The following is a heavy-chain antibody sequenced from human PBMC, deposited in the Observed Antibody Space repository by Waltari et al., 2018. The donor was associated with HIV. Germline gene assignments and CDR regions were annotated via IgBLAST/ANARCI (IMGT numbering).Heavy chain of an antibody. CDR1: GGSFTSYY. V-gene: IGHV4-4*07. CDR3: VRNLWFGEIRWFDP. Sequence: QVQLQESGPGLVRPSETLSLTCPVSGGSFTSYYWTWVRQAAGKGLEWIGRIYYTGNTNYNPSLKSRVTMSVDTYNNQFSLRLSSVTAADTAVYYCVRNLWFGEIRWFDPWGQGTLVTVSS. J-gene: IGHJ5*02. D-gene: IGHD3-10*01. CDR2: IYYTGNT.